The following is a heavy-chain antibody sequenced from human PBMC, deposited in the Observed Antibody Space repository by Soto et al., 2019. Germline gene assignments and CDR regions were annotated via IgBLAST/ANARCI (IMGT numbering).Heavy chain of an antibody. Sequence: QVHLVQSGAEVKKPGASVKVSCKTSGYTFTTYGISWVRQAPGQGLEWMGWISAYNGNTNYAQKLQGRVTMTTDTSTSTANMERRGLRSEDTAVYYCARNLKSIVYYAMAVWGQGTTFTVPS. CDR3: ARNLKSIVYYAMAV. D-gene: IGHD3-3*02. J-gene: IGHJ6*02. V-gene: IGHV1-18*04. CDR1: GYTFTTYG. CDR2: ISAYNGNT.